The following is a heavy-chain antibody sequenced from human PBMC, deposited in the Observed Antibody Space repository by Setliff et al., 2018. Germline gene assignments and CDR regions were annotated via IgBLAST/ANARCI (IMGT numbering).Heavy chain of an antibody. V-gene: IGHV1-18*01. Sequence: ASVKVSCKASGYTFTSYGISWVRQAPGQGLEWMGWISAYNGNTNYAQKLQGRVTMTTDTSSSTAYMELGSLRSDDTAVYYCARTYCGGDCYPSPFDYWGQGTLVTVSS. J-gene: IGHJ4*02. CDR3: ARTYCGGDCYPSPFDY. CDR2: ISAYNGNT. CDR1: GYTFTSYG. D-gene: IGHD2-21*02.